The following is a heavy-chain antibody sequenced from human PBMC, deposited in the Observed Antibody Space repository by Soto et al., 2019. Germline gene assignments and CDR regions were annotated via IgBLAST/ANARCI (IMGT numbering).Heavy chain of an antibody. J-gene: IGHJ4*01. CDR2: ISVDGRGT. V-gene: IGHV3-74*03. D-gene: IGHD6-19*01. CDR3: VRAPEQRPIDY. Sequence: GGSLRLSCAASGFTLSDYWMHWVRQVPGKGLLWVSRISVDGRGTTYADSVKGRFTISRDNAKNTLYLQMDSPRAEDTAVYYCVRAPEQRPIDYWRHGSLVTVSS. CDR1: GFTLSDYW.